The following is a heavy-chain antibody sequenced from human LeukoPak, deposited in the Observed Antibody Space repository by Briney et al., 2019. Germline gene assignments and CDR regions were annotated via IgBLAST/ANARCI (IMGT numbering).Heavy chain of an antibody. CDR1: GFTFSSYW. D-gene: IGHD6-19*01. CDR3: ARTSRNWVAGPTVHDY. J-gene: IGHJ4*02. V-gene: IGHV3-7*01. Sequence: GGSLRLSCAASGFTFSSYWMSWVRQAPGKGLEWVANIKQDGSEKYYVDSVKGRFTISRDNAKNSLYLQMNSLRAEDTAVYYCARTSRNWVAGPTVHDYWGQGTLVTVSS. CDR2: IKQDGSEK.